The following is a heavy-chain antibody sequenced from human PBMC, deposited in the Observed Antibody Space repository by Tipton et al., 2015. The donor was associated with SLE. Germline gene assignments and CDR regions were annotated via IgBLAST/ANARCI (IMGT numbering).Heavy chain of an antibody. D-gene: IGHD2-15*01. CDR2: IYSGGST. CDR3: ARVGYCSGGSCLYWYFDL. Sequence: SLRLSCAASGLTVSSNYMSWVRQAPGKGLGWVSVIYSGGSTYYADSVKGRFTISRDNSKNTLYLQMNSLRAEDTAVYYCARVGYCSGGSCLYWYFDLWGRGTLVTVSS. CDR1: GLTVSSNY. V-gene: IGHV3-53*05. J-gene: IGHJ2*01.